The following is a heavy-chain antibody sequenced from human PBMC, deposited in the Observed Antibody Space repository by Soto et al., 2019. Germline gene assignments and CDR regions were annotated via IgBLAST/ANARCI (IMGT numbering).Heavy chain of an antibody. CDR2: INSDSDNI. V-gene: IGHV3-48*02. CDR3: ARLYYDYV. Sequence: PGGSLRLSCAASGWTFGTYSMNWVRQAPGKGLEWIACINSDSDNIMYADSVKGRFTISRDNAKNSLFLQMNSLTDEDTAVYYCARLYYDYVWGQGTTVTVSS. D-gene: IGHD3-3*01. J-gene: IGHJ6*02. CDR1: GWTFGTYS.